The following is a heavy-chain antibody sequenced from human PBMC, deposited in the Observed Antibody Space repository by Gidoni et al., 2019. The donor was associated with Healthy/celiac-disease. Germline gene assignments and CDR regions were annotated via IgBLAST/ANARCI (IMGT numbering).Heavy chain of an antibody. D-gene: IGHD3-9*01. CDR1: GGSFSGYY. CDR3: ARGPYRYFDWPIRGFHY. V-gene: IGHV4-34*01. CDR2: INHSGST. Sequence: QVQLQQWGAGLLKPSETLSLTCAVYGGSFSGYYWSWIRQPPGKGLEWIGEINHSGSTNYNPSLKSRVTISVDTSKNQFSLKLSSVTAADTAVYYCARGPYRYFDWPIRGFHYWGQGTLVTVSS. J-gene: IGHJ4*02.